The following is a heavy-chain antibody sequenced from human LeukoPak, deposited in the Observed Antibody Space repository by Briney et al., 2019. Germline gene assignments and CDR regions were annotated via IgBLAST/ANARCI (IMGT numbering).Heavy chain of an antibody. CDR2: INHSGST. Sequence: PSETLSLTCAVYGGSFSGYYWSWIRQPPGKGLEWIGEINHSGSTNYNPSLKSRVTISVDTSKNQFSLKLSSVTAADTAVYYCARMGPDDILTGYSDYWGQGTLVTVSS. CDR3: ARMGPDDILTGYSDY. J-gene: IGHJ4*02. V-gene: IGHV4-34*01. D-gene: IGHD3-9*01. CDR1: GGSFSGYY.